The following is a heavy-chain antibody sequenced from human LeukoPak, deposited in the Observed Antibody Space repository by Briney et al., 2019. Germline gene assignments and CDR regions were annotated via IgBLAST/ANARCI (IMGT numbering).Heavy chain of an antibody. CDR2: IRSSGSTI. CDR3: ARSISYCSSTSCYADY. D-gene: IGHD2-2*01. Sequence: GGSLRLSCAASGFTFSSYEMNWVRQAPGKGLEWVSYIRSSGSTIYYADSVKGRFTISRDNAKNSLYLQMNSLRAEDTSVYYCARSISYCSSTSCYADYGGQGTLVTVSA. V-gene: IGHV3-48*03. CDR1: GFTFSSYE. J-gene: IGHJ4*02.